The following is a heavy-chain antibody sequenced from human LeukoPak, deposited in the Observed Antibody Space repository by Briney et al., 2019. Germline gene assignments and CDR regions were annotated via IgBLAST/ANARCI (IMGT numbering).Heavy chain of an antibody. J-gene: IGHJ4*02. CDR3: AKDRRSGGSCSDY. Sequence: GGSLRLSCAASGFTFSGYAMSWVRQAPGRGLEWVSTISGSGDVTYYADSVKGRLTISRDNSKNTLYLQMNSLRAEDTAVYYCAKDRRSGGSCSDYWGQGTLVTVSS. D-gene: IGHD2-15*01. CDR1: GFTFSGYA. CDR2: ISGSGDVT. V-gene: IGHV3-23*01.